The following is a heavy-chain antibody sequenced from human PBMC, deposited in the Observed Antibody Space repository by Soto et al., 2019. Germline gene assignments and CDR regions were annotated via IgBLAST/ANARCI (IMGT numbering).Heavy chain of an antibody. D-gene: IGHD1-26*01. CDR2: IIPIFVTA. V-gene: IGHV1-69*12. CDR3: ARPPIVHPIVNYYYAMAV. Sequence: QVQLVQAGAEVKKPGSSVKVSCKASGGTFSSYAISWVRQAPGQGLEGMGGIIPIFVTADYAQKFQGRVTITAVASTSTAYMELSSLRSEGKAGYYCARPPIVHPIVNYYYAMAVWGPGTTVTVSS. CDR1: GGTFSSYA. J-gene: IGHJ6*02.